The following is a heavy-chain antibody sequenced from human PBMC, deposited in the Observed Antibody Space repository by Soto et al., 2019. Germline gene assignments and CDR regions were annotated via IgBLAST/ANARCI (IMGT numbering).Heavy chain of an antibody. J-gene: IGHJ4*02. D-gene: IGHD2-21*02. CDR3: ARGGAYCSGDCPTYYFDY. CDR2: IYYNGRT. CDR1: GGSVSSGSYY. V-gene: IGHV4-61*01. Sequence: QVQLQESGPGLVKPSETLSLTCTVSGGSVSSGSYYWTWIRQPPGKGLEWIGYIYYNGRTNYNPSLESRVTLSADTSNNQFSLKLSSVTAADTAVYYCARGGAYCSGDCPTYYFDYWGQGSLVTVSS.